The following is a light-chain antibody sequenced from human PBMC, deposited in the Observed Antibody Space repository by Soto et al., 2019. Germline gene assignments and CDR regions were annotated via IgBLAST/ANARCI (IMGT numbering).Light chain of an antibody. CDR2: SSN. J-gene: IGLJ1*01. Sequence: QSVLTQPLSASGTPGQRVTLSCSGSTSNIGSNGVNWYRQLPGTAPKLLIYSSNERPSGVPDRFSGSKSGTSASLAISGLQSEDEADYYCAAWDDRLNGYVFGTGTKVTVL. CDR1: TSNIGSNG. V-gene: IGLV1-44*01. CDR3: AAWDDRLNGYV.